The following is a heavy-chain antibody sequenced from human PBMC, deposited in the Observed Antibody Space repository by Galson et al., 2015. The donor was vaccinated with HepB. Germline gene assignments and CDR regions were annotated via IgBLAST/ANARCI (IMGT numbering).Heavy chain of an antibody. CDR3: ASARLGYSYGFDC. Sequence: SLRLSCAASGFTFSSYWMHWVRQAPGKGLLWVSHINNEGSTTSYADSVKGRFTISRDNAKNTLYLQMNSLRAEDTAVYYCASARLGYSYGFDCWGQGTLVTVSS. CDR1: GFTFSSYW. CDR2: INNEGSTT. J-gene: IGHJ4*02. V-gene: IGHV3-74*01. D-gene: IGHD5-18*01.